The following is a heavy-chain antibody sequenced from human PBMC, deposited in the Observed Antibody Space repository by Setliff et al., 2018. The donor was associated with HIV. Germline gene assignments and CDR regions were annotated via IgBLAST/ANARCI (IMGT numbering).Heavy chain of an antibody. J-gene: IGHJ4*02. V-gene: IGHV3-48*01. D-gene: IGHD1-26*01. Sequence: LRLSCTASGFTFNIYSMNWVRQAPGKGLEWVSYISRSSGTIYYAESVKGRFTISRDNAKNSLYLQVNSLRAEDTALYYCATSIHTRGAIDFWGQGTLVTVSS. CDR1: GFTFNIYS. CDR2: ISRSSGTI. CDR3: ATSIHTRGAIDF.